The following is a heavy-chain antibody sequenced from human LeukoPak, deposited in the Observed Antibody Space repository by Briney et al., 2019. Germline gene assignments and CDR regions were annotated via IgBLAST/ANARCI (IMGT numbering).Heavy chain of an antibody. Sequence: SETLSLTCTVSGGSISSSSYYWGWIRQPPGKGLEWIGSIYYSGSTYYNPSLKSRVTISVDTSRNQFSLKLSSVTAADTAVYYCAGTYGSGSFDYWGQGTLVTVSS. J-gene: IGHJ4*02. CDR1: GGSISSSSYY. CDR3: AGTYGSGSFDY. V-gene: IGHV4-39*07. D-gene: IGHD3-10*01. CDR2: IYYSGST.